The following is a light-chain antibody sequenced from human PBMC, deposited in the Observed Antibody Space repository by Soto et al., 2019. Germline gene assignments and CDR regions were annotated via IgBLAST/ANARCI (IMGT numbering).Light chain of an antibody. CDR1: SSDVGAYNF. CDR3: SSYTTISTYV. Sequence: QSALTQPASVSGSPGQSIAISCTGTSSDVGAYNFVSWYQQHPGKAPRLILYDVTNRPSGVSSRFSGSKSGNTASLTISGLQAEDEADYYCSSYTTISTYVIGTGTKLTVL. CDR2: DVT. J-gene: IGLJ1*01. V-gene: IGLV2-14*01.